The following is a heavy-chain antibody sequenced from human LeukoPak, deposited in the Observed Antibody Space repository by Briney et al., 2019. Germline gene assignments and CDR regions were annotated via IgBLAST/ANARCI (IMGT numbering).Heavy chain of an antibody. D-gene: IGHD3-9*01. CDR3: ARDGYDILTGPDY. Sequence: GSLRLSCGASGFSFDEYGMSWIRKPPGKGLEWIGEINHSGSTNYNPSLKSRVTISVDTSKNQFSLKLSSVTAADTAVYYCARDGYDILTGPDYWGQGTLVTVSS. J-gene: IGHJ4*02. CDR1: GFSFDEYG. CDR2: INHSGST. V-gene: IGHV4-34*01.